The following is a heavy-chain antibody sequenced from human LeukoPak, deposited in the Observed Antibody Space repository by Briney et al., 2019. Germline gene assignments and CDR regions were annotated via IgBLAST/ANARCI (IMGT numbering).Heavy chain of an antibody. CDR2: INPSGGST. Sequence: ASVKVSCKASGYTFTSYYMHWVRQAPGQGLEWMGIINPSGGSTSYAQKFQGRVTITRDTSTSTVYMELSSLRSEDTAVYYCARGCYSSGYNVGAFDIWGQGTMVTVSS. CDR3: ARGCYSSGYNVGAFDI. V-gene: IGHV1-46*01. D-gene: IGHD3-22*01. J-gene: IGHJ3*02. CDR1: GYTFTSYY.